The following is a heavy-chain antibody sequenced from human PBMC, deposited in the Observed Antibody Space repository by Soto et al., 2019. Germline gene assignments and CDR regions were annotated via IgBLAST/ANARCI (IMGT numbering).Heavy chain of an antibody. V-gene: IGHV1-8*01. CDR1: GYTFTSYD. J-gene: IGHJ5*02. D-gene: IGHD6-19*01. CDR2: MNPNNGNT. Sequence: QVQLVQSGAEVKKPGASVKVSCKASGYTFTSYDINGVRQATGQGFEWMGWMNPNNGNTGYAQKFQGSVTMTRDTSLSTAYMELSSLRSEDTAVYYCARGVQWLVRGDYNWFDPWGQGTLVTVSS. CDR3: ARGVQWLVRGDYNWFDP.